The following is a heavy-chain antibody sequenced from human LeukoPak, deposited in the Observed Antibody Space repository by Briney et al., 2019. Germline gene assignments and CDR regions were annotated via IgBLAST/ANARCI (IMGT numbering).Heavy chain of an antibody. V-gene: IGHV1-69*05. CDR2: IIPISGTA. D-gene: IGHD2-2*01. CDR3: ARRLQYQVLKALGHYYMDV. CDR1: GGTFSSHA. Sequence: PAASVKVSCKASGGTFSSHAIDWVRQAPGQGPEWMGGIIPISGTANYAQKFQGRVTITTDESTSTAYLELSSLASDDTAVYYCARRLQYQVLKALGHYYMDVWGEGTTVTVSS. J-gene: IGHJ6*03.